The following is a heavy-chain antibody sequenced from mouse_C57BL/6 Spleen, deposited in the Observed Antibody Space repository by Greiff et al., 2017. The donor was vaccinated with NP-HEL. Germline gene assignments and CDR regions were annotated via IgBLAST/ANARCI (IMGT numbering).Heavy chain of an antibody. CDR1: GYAFTNYL. J-gene: IGHJ4*01. CDR2: INPGSGGT. D-gene: IGHD2-3*01. V-gene: IGHV1-54*01. Sequence: VQRVESGAELVRPGTSVKVSCKASGYAFTNYLIEWVKQRPGQGLEWIGVINPGSGGTNYNEKFKGKATLTADKSSSTAYMQLSSLTSEDSAVYFCARRGFYDGYFVDYWGQGTSVTVSS. CDR3: ARRGFYDGYFVDY.